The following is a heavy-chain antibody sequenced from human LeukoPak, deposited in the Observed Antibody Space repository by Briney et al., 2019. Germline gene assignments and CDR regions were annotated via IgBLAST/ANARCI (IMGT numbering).Heavy chain of an antibody. J-gene: IGHJ4*02. CDR3: ARDASYDSSGPGCFDY. CDR1: GFTFSDYY. D-gene: IGHD3-22*01. CDR2: ISSSGSTI. Sequence: GGSLRLSCAASGFTFSDYYMSWIRQAPGKGLEWVSYISSSGSTIYYADSVKGRFTISRDNAKNSLYLQMNSLRAEDTAVYYCARDASYDSSGPGCFDYWGQGTLVTVSS. V-gene: IGHV3-11*01.